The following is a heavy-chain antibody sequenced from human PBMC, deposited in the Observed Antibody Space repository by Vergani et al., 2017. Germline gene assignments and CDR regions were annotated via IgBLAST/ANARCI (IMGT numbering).Heavy chain of an antibody. J-gene: IGHJ6*02. D-gene: IGHD3-10*01. CDR1: GGSFSGYY. CDR2: INHSGST. Sequence: QVQLQQWGAGLLKPSETLSLTCAVYGGSFSGYYWSWIRQPPGKGLEWIGEINHSGSTNYNPSLKIRVTISVDTSKNQFSLKLSSVTAAATAVYYCARGPTSVLLWFGENIHYYYGMDVWGQGTTVTVSS. V-gene: IGHV4-34*01. CDR3: ARGPTSVLLWFGENIHYYYGMDV.